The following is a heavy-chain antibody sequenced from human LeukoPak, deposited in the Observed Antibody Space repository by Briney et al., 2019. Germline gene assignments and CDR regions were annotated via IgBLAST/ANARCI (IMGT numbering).Heavy chain of an antibody. CDR2: ISGSGGDT. V-gene: IGHV3-23*01. D-gene: IGHD6-19*01. J-gene: IGHJ4*02. CDR3: AKDKWSSGLILLFES. CDR1: GFTFSTYA. Sequence: GGSLRLSCAASGFTFSTYAMNWVRQAPGKGLEGVSGISGSGGDTYYADSVKGRFTISRDNSKNTLYLQMSSLRAEDTAVYYCAKDKWSSGLILLFESWGPGTLVTVSS.